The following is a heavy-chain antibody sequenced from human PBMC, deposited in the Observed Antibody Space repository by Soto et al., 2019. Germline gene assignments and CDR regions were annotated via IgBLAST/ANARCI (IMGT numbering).Heavy chain of an antibody. CDR3: ASSYDRGGSVVY. V-gene: IGHV4-30-4*01. Sequence: PSETLSLTCTLSGGSISSGDYYWSWIRQPPGKRLEWIGYIYYSGSTYCNPSLKSRVTISLDTSKNQFSLNLSSVTAADTAVYYCASSYDRGGSVVYCALGILLTV. J-gene: IGHJ4*02. CDR1: GGSISSGDYY. CDR2: IYYSGST. D-gene: IGHD3-22*01.